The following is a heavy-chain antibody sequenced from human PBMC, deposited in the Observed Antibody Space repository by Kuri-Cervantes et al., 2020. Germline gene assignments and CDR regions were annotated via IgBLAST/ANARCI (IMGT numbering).Heavy chain of an antibody. D-gene: IGHD3-22*01. Sequence: ASVKVSCKASGYTFTSYGISWVRQAPGQGLEWMGWISAYNGNTNYAQKLQGRVTMTTDTSTSTAYMELRSLRSDDTAVYYCASRGYYYDSSGFRELVDYWGQGTLVTVSS. CDR3: ASRGYYYDSSGFRELVDY. CDR2: ISAYNGNT. V-gene: IGHV1-18*01. J-gene: IGHJ4*02. CDR1: GYTFTSYG.